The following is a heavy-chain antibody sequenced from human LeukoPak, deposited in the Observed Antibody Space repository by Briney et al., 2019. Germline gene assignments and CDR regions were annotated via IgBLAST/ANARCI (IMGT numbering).Heavy chain of an antibody. J-gene: IGHJ6*03. V-gene: IGHV3-74*01. D-gene: IGHD2-8*01. CDR1: GFSFNIYW. CDR2: IKSDGTGA. CDR3: ARDQNGPYYYMDV. Sequence: GGSLRLYCAASGFSFNIYWMHWVRQAPGKGLVWVSRIKSDGTGAAYADSVEGRFTISRDNAENTLYLQMNSLRDEDTAVYYCARDQNGPYYYMDVWGKGTTVIVSS.